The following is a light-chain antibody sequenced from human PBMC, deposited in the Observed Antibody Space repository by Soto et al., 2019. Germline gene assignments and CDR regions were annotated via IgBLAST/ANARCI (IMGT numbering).Light chain of an antibody. V-gene: IGLV2-11*01. CDR3: CSYAGSPRYV. CDR2: DVT. Sequence: QSALTQPRSVSGSPGQSVTISCTGTSSDVGGYNYVSRYQQHPGKAPKVMIYDVTERPSGVPDRFSGSKSGNTASLTISGRQAEDEADYYCCSYAGSPRYVFGTGTKVTVL. J-gene: IGLJ1*01. CDR1: SSDVGGYNY.